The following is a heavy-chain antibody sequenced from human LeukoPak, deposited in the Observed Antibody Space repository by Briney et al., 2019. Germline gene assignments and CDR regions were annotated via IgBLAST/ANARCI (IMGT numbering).Heavy chain of an antibody. Sequence: GGSLRLSCAASGFTLRSYVMNWVRQAPGKGLERVSSIGGSGGNTYYADSVKGRFTISRDNSKDTLYLQMNSLRAEDTAVYYCARGSNYDFWSDFYPTNYFDYWGQGARVTVSS. J-gene: IGHJ4*02. D-gene: IGHD3-3*01. CDR3: ARGSNYDFWSDFYPTNYFDY. CDR1: GFTLRSYV. CDR2: IGGSGGNT. V-gene: IGHV3-23*01.